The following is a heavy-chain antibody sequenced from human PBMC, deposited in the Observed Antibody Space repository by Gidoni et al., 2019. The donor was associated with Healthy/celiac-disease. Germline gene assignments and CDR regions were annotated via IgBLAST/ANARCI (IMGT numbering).Heavy chain of an antibody. CDR3: ARPSSGWLYYFDY. Sequence: EVQLVQSGAEVKKPGESLTLSCQGSGFCFTSYWIGWVRQMPGKGLEWMGIIYPGDSDTRYSPSFQGQVTISADKSISTAYLQWSSLKASDTAMYYCARPSSGWLYYFDYWGQGTLVTVSS. D-gene: IGHD6-19*01. J-gene: IGHJ4*02. V-gene: IGHV5-51*01. CDR2: IYPGDSDT. CDR1: GFCFTSYW.